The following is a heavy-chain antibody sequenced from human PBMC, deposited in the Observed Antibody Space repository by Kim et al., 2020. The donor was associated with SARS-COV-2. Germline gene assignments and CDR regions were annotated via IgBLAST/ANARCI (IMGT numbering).Heavy chain of an antibody. CDR2: T. J-gene: IGHJ4*02. CDR3: ARRRYLGNMDY. V-gene: IGHV4-39*01. Sequence: TYYTPSLKSRVTISGDTSKNPFSLRLSSVTAADTGVYYCARRRYLGNMDYWGQGTLVTVSS. D-gene: IGHD1-26*01.